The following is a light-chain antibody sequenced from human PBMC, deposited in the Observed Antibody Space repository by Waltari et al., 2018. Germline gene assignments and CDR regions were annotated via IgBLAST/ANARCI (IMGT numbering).Light chain of an antibody. CDR1: QTIDY. CDR2: ETS. V-gene: IGKV1-39*01. CDR3: QPNYDTPRT. Sequence: TCRASQTIDYLSWYQHKPGEAPKRLIYETSTLQSGVPTRFSGSKFGTTFILTISSLQPEDFATYFCQPNYDTPRTFGQGTKVDIK. J-gene: IGKJ2*02.